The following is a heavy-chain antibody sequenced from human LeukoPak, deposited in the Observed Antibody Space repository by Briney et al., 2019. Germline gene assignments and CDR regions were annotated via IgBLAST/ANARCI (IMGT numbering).Heavy chain of an antibody. Sequence: GGSLRLSCAASGFTFSSYAMSWVRQAPGKGLEWVSGISGSGGSTYYADSVKGRFTISRDNSKNTLYLQVNSLRAEDTAVYYCAKVGGITIYSFGPDYWGQGTLVTVSS. V-gene: IGHV3-23*01. CDR3: AKVGGITIYSFGPDY. CDR2: ISGSGGST. CDR1: GFTFSSYA. J-gene: IGHJ4*02. D-gene: IGHD3-9*01.